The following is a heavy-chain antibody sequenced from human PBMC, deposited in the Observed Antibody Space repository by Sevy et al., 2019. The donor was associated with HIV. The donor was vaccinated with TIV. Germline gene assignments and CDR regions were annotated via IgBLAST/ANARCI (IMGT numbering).Heavy chain of an antibody. CDR2: INHSGST. CDR1: GGSFSGDY. D-gene: IGHD3-3*01. CDR3: ARTHFDFWSGYKV. V-gene: IGHV4-34*01. Sequence: SETLSLTCAVYGGSFSGDYWSWIRQPPGKELEWIGEINHSGSTNYNPSLKSRVTISVDTSKNQFSLKLSSVTAADTAVYYCARTHFDFWSGYKVWGQGTLVTVSS. J-gene: IGHJ4*02.